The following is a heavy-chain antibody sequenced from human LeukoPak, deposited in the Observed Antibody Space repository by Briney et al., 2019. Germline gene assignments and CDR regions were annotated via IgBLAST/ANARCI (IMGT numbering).Heavy chain of an antibody. CDR3: ARNKYCSGGSCYSGRLDY. CDR1: GGSFSGYY. J-gene: IGHJ4*02. Sequence: SETLSLTCAVYGGSFSGYYWSWIRQPPGKGLEWIGEINHSGSTNYNPSPKSRVTISVDTSKNQFSLKLSSVTAADTAVYYCARNKYCSGGSCYSGRLDYWGQGTLVTVSS. V-gene: IGHV4-34*01. D-gene: IGHD2-15*01. CDR2: INHSGST.